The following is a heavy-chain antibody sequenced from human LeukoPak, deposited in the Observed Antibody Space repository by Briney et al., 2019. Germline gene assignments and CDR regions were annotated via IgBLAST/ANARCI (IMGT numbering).Heavy chain of an antibody. CDR1: GYTFTGYY. V-gene: IGHV1-2*02. Sequence: GASVKVSCKASGYTFTGYYMHWVRQAPGQGLEWMGWINPNSGGTNYAQKFQGRVTMTRDTSTSTAYMELRSLRSDDTAVYYCASTGYSTYYMDVWGKGTTVTVSS. J-gene: IGHJ6*03. CDR2: INPNSGGT. D-gene: IGHD6-13*01. CDR3: ASTGYSTYYMDV.